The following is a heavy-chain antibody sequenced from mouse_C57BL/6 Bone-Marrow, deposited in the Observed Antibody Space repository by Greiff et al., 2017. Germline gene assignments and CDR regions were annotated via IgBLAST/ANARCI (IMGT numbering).Heavy chain of an antibody. CDR3: ARWAYYYGSSCAMDY. J-gene: IGHJ4*01. CDR1: GYAFSSYW. CDR2: IYPGDGDT. D-gene: IGHD1-1*01. V-gene: IGHV1-80*01. Sequence: QVQLKQSGAELVKPGASVKISCKASGYAFSSYWMNWVKQRPGKGLEWIGQIYPGDGDTNYNGKFKGKATLTADKSSSTAYMQLSSLTSEDSAVYFCARWAYYYGSSCAMDYWGQGTSVTGSS.